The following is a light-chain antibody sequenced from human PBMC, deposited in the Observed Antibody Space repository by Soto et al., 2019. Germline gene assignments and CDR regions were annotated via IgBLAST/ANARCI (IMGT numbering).Light chain of an antibody. CDR3: MNAVQTLT. Sequence: DIVMTQSPLSLSVTPGEPASISCRSSQSPLHRNGNIYLDWYLQEPGQSPQLLIYSVSNRASGVPERFSGSGSGTDFTLKISRVEAEDVGIYYCMNAVQTLTFGGGTKVEI. J-gene: IGKJ4*01. V-gene: IGKV2-28*01. CDR1: QSPLHRNGNIY. CDR2: SVS.